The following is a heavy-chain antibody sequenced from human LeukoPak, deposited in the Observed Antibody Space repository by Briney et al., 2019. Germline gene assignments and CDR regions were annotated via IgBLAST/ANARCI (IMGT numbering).Heavy chain of an antibody. CDR3: ARSTGWLQPFDY. CDR1: GGSISSGDYY. V-gene: IGHV4-30-4*01. D-gene: IGHD5-24*01. Sequence: SQTLSLTCTVSGGSISSGDYYWSWVRQPPGKALEWIGYIYFSGTTYYKPALKSRVSMSVDTSKNQFSLKLSSLTAADTAMYYCARSTGWLQPFDYWGQGTLVTVSS. J-gene: IGHJ4*02. CDR2: IYFSGTT.